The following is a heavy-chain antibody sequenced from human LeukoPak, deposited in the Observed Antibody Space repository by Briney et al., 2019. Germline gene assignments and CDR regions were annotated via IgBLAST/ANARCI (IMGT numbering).Heavy chain of an antibody. D-gene: IGHD4-17*01. CDR2: INHSGST. CDR1: GGSFSGYY. CDR3: ARGATTVTTRFGY. J-gene: IGHJ4*02. V-gene: IGHV4-34*01. Sequence: SETLSLTCAVYGGSFSGYYWSWIRQLPGKGLEWIGEINHSGSTNYNPSLKSRVTISVDTSKNQFSLKLSSVTAADTAVYYCARGATTVTTRFGYWGQGTLVTVSS.